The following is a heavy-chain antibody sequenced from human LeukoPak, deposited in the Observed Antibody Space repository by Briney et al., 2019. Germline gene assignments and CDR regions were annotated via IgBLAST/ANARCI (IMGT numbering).Heavy chain of an antibody. V-gene: IGHV1-3*01. Sequence: GASVNVSCKASGYTFTSYAMHWVRQAPGQRLEWMGWINAGNGNTKYSQKFQGRVTITRDTSASTAYMELSSLRSEDTAVYYCARDSDSSSSGTFDYWGQGTLVTVSS. CDR2: INAGNGNT. J-gene: IGHJ4*02. CDR1: GYTFTSYA. CDR3: ARDSDSSSSGTFDY. D-gene: IGHD6-6*01.